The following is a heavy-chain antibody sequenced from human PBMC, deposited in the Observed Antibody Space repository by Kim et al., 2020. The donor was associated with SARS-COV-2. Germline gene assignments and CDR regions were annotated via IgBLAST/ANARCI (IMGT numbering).Heavy chain of an antibody. D-gene: IGHD1-7*01. CDR3: ARQRAHWELASYFDS. Sequence: NPSLMSRVAMSVDTSKNQFSLRLASVTAADTAVYFCARQRAHWELASYFDSWGQGTLVSVSS. V-gene: IGHV4-59*08. J-gene: IGHJ4*02.